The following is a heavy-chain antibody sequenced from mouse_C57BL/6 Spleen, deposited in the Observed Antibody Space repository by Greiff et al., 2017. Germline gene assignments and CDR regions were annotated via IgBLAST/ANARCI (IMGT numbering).Heavy chain of an antibody. V-gene: IGHV1-64*01. CDR3: ARNIVGIHFDY. CDR1: GYTFTSYW. Sequence: VQLQQSGAELVKPGASVKLSCKASGYTFTSYWMNWVKQRPGQGLEWIGKIHPNSGSTNYNEKFKSKATLTVDKSSSTAYMQLSSLTSEDSAVYSCARNIVGIHFDYWGQGTTLTVSS. D-gene: IGHD2-12*01. J-gene: IGHJ2*01. CDR2: IHPNSGST.